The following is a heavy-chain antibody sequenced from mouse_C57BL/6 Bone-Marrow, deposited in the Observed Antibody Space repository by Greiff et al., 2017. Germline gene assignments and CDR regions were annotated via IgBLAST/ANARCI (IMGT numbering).Heavy chain of an antibody. J-gene: IGHJ4*01. CDR3: AGNYYGSSPYAMDD. V-gene: IGHV1-39*01. Sequence: VQLQQSGPELVKPGASVKISCKASGYSFTDYNMNWVKQSNGKSLEWIGVINPNYGTTSYNQKFKGKATLTVDQSSSTAYMQLNSLTSEDSAVYYCAGNYYGSSPYAMDDWGQGTSGTVSS. CDR1: GYSFTDYN. D-gene: IGHD1-1*01. CDR2: INPNYGTT.